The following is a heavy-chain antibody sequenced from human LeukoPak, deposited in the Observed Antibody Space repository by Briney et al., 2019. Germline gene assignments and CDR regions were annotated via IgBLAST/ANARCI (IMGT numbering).Heavy chain of an antibody. CDR2: INHSGST. V-gene: IGHV4-34*01. J-gene: IGHJ4*02. CDR1: GGSFSGYY. Sequence: KTSETLSLTCAVYGGSFSGYYWSWIRQPPGKGLEWIGEINHSGSTNYNPSLKSRVTISVDTSKNQFSLKLSSVTAADTAVYYCARRSHYYGSGSYWNYWGQGTLVTVSS. CDR3: ARRSHYYGSGSYWNY. D-gene: IGHD3-10*01.